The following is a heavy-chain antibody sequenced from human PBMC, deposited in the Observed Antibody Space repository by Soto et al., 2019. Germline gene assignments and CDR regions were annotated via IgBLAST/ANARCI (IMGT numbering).Heavy chain of an antibody. J-gene: IGHJ6*03. CDR2: TYYRSKWYN. Sequence: SQTLSLTCAISGDSAYTNSAARNWIRQSPSRGLEWLGRTYYRSKWYNDYAVSVKSRITINPDTSKNQFSLQLNSVTPEDTAVYYYARDRGRVAARHKYYYYMDVWGKGTTVTVSS. D-gene: IGHD6-6*01. CDR1: GDSAYTNSAA. V-gene: IGHV6-1*01. CDR3: ARDRGRVAARHKYYYYMDV.